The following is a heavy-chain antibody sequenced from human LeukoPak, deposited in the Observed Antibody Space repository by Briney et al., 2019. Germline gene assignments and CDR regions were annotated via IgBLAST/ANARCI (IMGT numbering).Heavy chain of an antibody. J-gene: IGHJ3*02. Sequence: EASVKVSCKASGYTFTSYSLSWVRQAPGQGLEWMGWISTYNGNTNYAQKLQGRVTMTTDTATSTAYMELRSLRSDDTAVYYCAIECRRYYDFWSSGGNAFDIWGQGTMVTVSS. V-gene: IGHV1-18*01. CDR3: AIECRRYYDFWSSGGNAFDI. CDR2: ISTYNGNT. D-gene: IGHD3-3*01. CDR1: GYTFTSYS.